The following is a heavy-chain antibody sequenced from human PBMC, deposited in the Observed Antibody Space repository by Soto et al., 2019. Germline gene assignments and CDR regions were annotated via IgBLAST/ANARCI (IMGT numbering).Heavy chain of an antibody. Sequence: QVQLVQSGAEVKKPGSSVKVSCKASGGTFSSYTISWVRQAPGQGLEWMGRIIPILGIANYAQKVQGRVPIPADKSTSTAYMELSSLRSEDTAVYYCARAQGIAAAGPWGQGTLVTVSS. CDR3: ARAQGIAAAGP. J-gene: IGHJ4*02. CDR1: GGTFSSYT. CDR2: IIPILGIA. V-gene: IGHV1-69*02. D-gene: IGHD6-13*01.